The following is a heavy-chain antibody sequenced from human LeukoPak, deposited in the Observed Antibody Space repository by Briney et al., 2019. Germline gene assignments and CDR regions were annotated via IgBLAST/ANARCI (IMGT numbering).Heavy chain of an antibody. D-gene: IGHD6-19*01. CDR3: TREYSSGWTSAYFDY. V-gene: IGHV3-49*04. Sequence: PGRSLRLSCTASGFTFGDYAMSWVRQAPGEGLEWVGFIRSKAYGGTTEYAASVKGRFTISRDDSKSIAYLQMNSLKTEDTAVYYCTREYSSGWTSAYFDYWGQGTLVTVSS. J-gene: IGHJ4*02. CDR2: IRSKAYGGTT. CDR1: GFTFGDYA.